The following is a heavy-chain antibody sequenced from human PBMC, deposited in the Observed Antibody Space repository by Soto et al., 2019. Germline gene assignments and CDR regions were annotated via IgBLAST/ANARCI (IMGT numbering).Heavy chain of an antibody. J-gene: IGHJ4*02. CDR3: AREGVIVGATAADY. V-gene: IGHV4-31*03. CDR2: IYYSGST. Sequence: QVQLQESGPGLVKPSQTLSLTCTVSGGSISSGGYYWSWIRQHPGKGLEWIGYIYYSGSTYYNPSRKSRVTISVDPSKNQFSRKLSSVTAADTAVYYCAREGVIVGATAADYWGQGTLVTVSS. D-gene: IGHD1-26*01. CDR1: GGSISSGGYY.